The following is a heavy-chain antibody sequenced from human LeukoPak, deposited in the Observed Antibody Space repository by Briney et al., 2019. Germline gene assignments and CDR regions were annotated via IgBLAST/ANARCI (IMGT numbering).Heavy chain of an antibody. V-gene: IGHV4-34*01. Sequence: SETLSLTCAVYGGSFSGYYWSWIRQPPGKGLEWIGEINHSGSTNYNPSLKSRVTISVDTSKNQFSLKLSSVTAADTAVYYCASGNQLLLWGSFDYWGQGTLVTVSS. D-gene: IGHD2-2*01. J-gene: IGHJ4*02. CDR3: ASGNQLLLWGSFDY. CDR1: GGSFSGYY. CDR2: INHSGST.